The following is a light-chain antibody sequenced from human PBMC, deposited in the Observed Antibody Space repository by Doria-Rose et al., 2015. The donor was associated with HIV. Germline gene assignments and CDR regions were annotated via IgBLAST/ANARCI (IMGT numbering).Light chain of an antibody. CDR2: DGS. J-gene: IGKJ1*01. CDR3: HQYGTSWT. V-gene: IGKV3-20*01. CDR1: QSFSSTY. Sequence: TQSPGTLSLSPGERATLSCKASQSFSSTYLAWYQQKPGQAPSLLIYDGSTRATGIPDRFSASGSGTDFTLTINSLEPEDCALYCCHQYGTSWTFGQGTKVEI.